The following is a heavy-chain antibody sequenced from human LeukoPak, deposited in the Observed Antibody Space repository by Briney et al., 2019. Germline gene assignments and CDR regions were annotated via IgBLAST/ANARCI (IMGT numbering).Heavy chain of an antibody. CDR3: ARDLSGRTAVNYYYYYYGMDV. CDR2: INPSSGGT. D-gene: IGHD1-1*01. CDR1: GYTFTGYY. J-gene: IGHJ6*02. Sequence: ASVKVSCKASGYTFTGYYIPWVRQAPGQGLEWMGWINPSSGGTNYAQKFQGRVTMTRDTSISTAYMELSRLRSDDTAVYYCARDLSGRTAVNYYYYYYGMDVWGQGTTVTVSS. V-gene: IGHV1-2*02.